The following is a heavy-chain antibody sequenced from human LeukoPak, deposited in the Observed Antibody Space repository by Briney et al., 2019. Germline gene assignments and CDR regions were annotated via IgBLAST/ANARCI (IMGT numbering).Heavy chain of an antibody. CDR1: GYTLTSYG. CDR2: ISAYNGNT. V-gene: IGHV1-18*01. J-gene: IGHJ4*02. Sequence: ASVKVSCKASGYTLTSYGISWVRQAPGQGLEWMGWISAYNGNTNYAQKLQGRVTMTTDTSTSTAYMELRSLRSDDTAVYYCARDMDDILTGYPVNWGQGTLVTVSS. CDR3: ARDMDDILTGYPVN. D-gene: IGHD3-9*01.